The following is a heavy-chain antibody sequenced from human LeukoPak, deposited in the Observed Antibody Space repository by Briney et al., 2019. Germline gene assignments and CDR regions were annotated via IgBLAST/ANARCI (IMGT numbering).Heavy chain of an antibody. J-gene: IGHJ6*02. CDR1: GYTFTSYG. CDR3: ARASELGEWFGDLLYV. CDR2: IIPFLDTT. V-gene: IGHV1-69*04. D-gene: IGHD3-10*01. Sequence: ASVKVSCKASGYTFTSYGISWVRQAPGQGLEWLGKIIPFLDTTNYAHKFQGRVKITADKSTSTAYLELRSLRSEDTAIYYCARASELGEWFGDLLYVWGQGTAVTVSS.